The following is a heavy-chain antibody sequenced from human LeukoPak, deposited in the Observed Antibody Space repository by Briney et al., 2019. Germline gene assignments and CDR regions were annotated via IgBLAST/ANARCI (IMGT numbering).Heavy chain of an antibody. D-gene: IGHD6-13*01. J-gene: IGHJ4*02. Sequence: GGSLRLSCAASGFTFSDYYMTWIRQAPGKGLEWVSYVSGSGISIYYADSVKGRFTISRDDAQNSLYLQMNSLRADDTAVYYCARESRIAAAHDPYYFDYWGQGTLVTVSS. CDR3: ARESRIAAAHDPYYFDY. V-gene: IGHV3-11*01. CDR2: VSGSGISI. CDR1: GFTFSDYY.